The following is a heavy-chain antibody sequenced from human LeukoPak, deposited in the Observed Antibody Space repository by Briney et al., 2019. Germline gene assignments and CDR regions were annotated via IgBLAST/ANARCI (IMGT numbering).Heavy chain of an antibody. CDR3: AKDIGHIAAAGNWFDP. Sequence: PGGSLSLSCAASGFTFDDYVMPWVRQAQGKGREWVSGINLNSGSIGYADSVNGPFTISRDNAKNSLYLQMNSLRAEDTALYYCAKDIGHIAAAGNWFDPWGQGTLVTVSS. D-gene: IGHD6-13*01. V-gene: IGHV3-9*01. J-gene: IGHJ5*02. CDR1: GFTFDDYV. CDR2: INLNSGSI.